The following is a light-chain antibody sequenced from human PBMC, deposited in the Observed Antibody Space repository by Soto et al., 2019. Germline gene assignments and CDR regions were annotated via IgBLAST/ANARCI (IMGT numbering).Light chain of an antibody. CDR3: QQYNSYWT. CDR1: QSISSY. Sequence: IQMTQSPYSLSASVGDRVTITCRASQSISSYLNWYQQKPGKAPKLLIYKASTLKSGVPSRFSGSGSGTEFTLTISSLQPDDFATYYCQQYNSYWTFGQGTKVDIK. J-gene: IGKJ1*01. V-gene: IGKV1-5*03. CDR2: KAS.